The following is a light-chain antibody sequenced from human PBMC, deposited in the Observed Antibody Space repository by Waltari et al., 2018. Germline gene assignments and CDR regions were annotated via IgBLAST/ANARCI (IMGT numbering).Light chain of an antibody. CDR3: QQRSNWRRT. Sequence: EIVLTQSPATRSFSPGERATLSCRASQSVSSYLAWYQQKPGQAPRLLIYDASNRATGIPARFSGSGSGTDFTLTISSLEPEDFAVYYCQQRSNWRRTFGQGTKVEIK. CDR1: QSVSSY. CDR2: DAS. J-gene: IGKJ1*01. V-gene: IGKV3-11*01.